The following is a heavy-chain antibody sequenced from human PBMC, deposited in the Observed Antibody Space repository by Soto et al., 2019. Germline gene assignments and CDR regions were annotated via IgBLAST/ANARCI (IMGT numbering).Heavy chain of an antibody. CDR2: TFFRSKQYN. CDR3: ARASWSADALDI. D-gene: IGHD6-13*01. Sequence: SQTLSLTCAISGDSVSSNTAAWNWIRQSPSRGLEWLGRTFFRSKQYNDYAESLKSRITINPDTSKNQFSLHLDSVTPEDTAVYYCARASWSADALDIWGQGTMVTVSS. V-gene: IGHV6-1*01. J-gene: IGHJ3*02. CDR1: GDSVSSNTAA.